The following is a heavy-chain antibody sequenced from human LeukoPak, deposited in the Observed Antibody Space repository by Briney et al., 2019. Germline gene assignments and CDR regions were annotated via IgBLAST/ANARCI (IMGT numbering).Heavy chain of an antibody. CDR1: GFTFSSYT. V-gene: IGHV3-21*01. J-gene: IGHJ6*03. Sequence: GGSLRLSCAASGFTFSSYTMNWVRQATEKGLEWVSSISSSGSYIYYADSVKGRFTISRDNAKNSLYLQMNSLRAEETAVYFCARGEHSYGPLDYYYYMDVWGKGTTVTVSS. D-gene: IGHD5-18*01. CDR2: ISSSGSYI. CDR3: ARGEHSYGPLDYYYYMDV.